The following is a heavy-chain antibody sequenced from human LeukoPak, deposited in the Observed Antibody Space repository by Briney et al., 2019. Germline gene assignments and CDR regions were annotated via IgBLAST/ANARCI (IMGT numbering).Heavy chain of an antibody. D-gene: IGHD3-3*01. CDR1: GFTFSNAW. V-gene: IGHV3-15*01. J-gene: IGHJ4*02. CDR2: IKSKTDGGTT. Sequence: GGSLRLSCAASGFTFSNAWMSWVRQAPGKGLEWVGRIKSKTDGGTTDYAAPVKGRFTISRDGSKNTLYLQMNSLKTEDTAVYYCTTSYYDFWSGYYKGYWGQGTLVTVSS. CDR3: TTSYYDFWSGYYKGY.